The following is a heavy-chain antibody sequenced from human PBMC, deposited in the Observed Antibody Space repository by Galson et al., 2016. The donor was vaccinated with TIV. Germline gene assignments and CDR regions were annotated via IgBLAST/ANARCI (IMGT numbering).Heavy chain of an antibody. V-gene: IGHV1-24*01. CDR1: EYTLPELS. CDR3: ATVPKGGDLWLAPFDY. Sequence: SVKVSCKVSEYTLPELSMHWVRQAPGKGLEWVGGFDPEDGDAIYALKFQGRVTITRGTSTDTGYMELSSLRSDDTAVYYCATVPKGGDLWLAPFDYWGQGTLVTVSS. CDR2: FDPEDGDA. D-gene: IGHD6-19*01. J-gene: IGHJ4*02.